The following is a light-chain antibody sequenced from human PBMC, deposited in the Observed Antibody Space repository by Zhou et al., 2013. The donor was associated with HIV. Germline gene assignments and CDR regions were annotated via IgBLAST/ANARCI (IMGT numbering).Light chain of an antibody. CDR3: QQSYRT. V-gene: IGKV1-39*01. J-gene: IGKJ1*01. CDR2: DAS. Sequence: DIQMTQSPSSLSASVGDRVTITCRASQSISSYLNWYQQKPGKAPKLLIYDASSLQSGVPSRFSGSGSGTDFTLTISSLQPEDSATYYCQQSYRTFGQGTKVEIK. CDR1: QSISSY.